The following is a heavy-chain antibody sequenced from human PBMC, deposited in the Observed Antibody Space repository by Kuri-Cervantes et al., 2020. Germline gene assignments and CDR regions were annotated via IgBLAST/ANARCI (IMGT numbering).Heavy chain of an antibody. D-gene: IGHD5-18*01. CDR3: AKDTGEVDTAEIQPDY. J-gene: IGHJ4*02. CDR2: ISSSSSTI. CDR1: GFTFSSYS. Sequence: GGSLRPSCAASGFTFSSYSMNWVRQAPGKGLEWVSYISSSSSTIYYADSVKGRFTISRDNAKNSLYLQMNSLRAEDTAVYYCAKDTGEVDTAEIQPDYWGQGTLVTVSS. V-gene: IGHV3-48*04.